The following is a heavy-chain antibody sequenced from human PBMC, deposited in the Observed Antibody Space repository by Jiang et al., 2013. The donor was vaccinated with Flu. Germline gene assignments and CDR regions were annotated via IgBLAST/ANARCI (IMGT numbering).Heavy chain of an antibody. CDR3: ARANGIAAAGNGWYFDL. CDR2: IWYDGSNK. V-gene: IGHV3-33*01. J-gene: IGHJ2*01. D-gene: IGHD6-13*01. CDR1: GFTFSSYG. Sequence: VESGGGVVQPGRSLRLSCAASGFTFSSYGMHWVRQAPGKGLEWVAVIWYDGSNKYYADSVKGRFTISRDNSKNTLYLQMNSLRAEDTAVYYCARANGIAAAGNGWYFDLWGRGTLVTVSS.